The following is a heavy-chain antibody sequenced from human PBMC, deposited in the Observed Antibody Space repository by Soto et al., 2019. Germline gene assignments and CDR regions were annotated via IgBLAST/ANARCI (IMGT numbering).Heavy chain of an antibody. CDR2: ISSSSSYT. J-gene: IGHJ6*02. CDR1: GFTFSDYY. V-gene: IGHV3-11*06. CDR3: AGSGYYGMDV. Sequence: GGSLRLSCAASGFTFSDYYMSWIRQAPGKGLEWVSYISSSSSYTNYADSVKGRFTISRDNAKNSLYLQMNSLRAEDTAVYYCAGSGYYGMDVWGQGTTVTVPS. D-gene: IGHD3-3*01.